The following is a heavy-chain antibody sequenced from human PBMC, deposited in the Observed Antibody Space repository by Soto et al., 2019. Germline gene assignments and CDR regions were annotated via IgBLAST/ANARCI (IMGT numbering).Heavy chain of an antibody. D-gene: IGHD6-13*01. CDR3: AKDSDFVGTFHSFDP. Sequence: GGSLRLSCAASGFTFDDYAMHWVRQAPGKGLEWVALIRGDGSDTYYADSVKGRFTISRDNSKNSLYLQMNSLRTEDTALYYCAKDSDFVGTFHSFDPWGQGTLVTVSS. V-gene: IGHV3-43*02. CDR2: IRGDGSDT. CDR1: GFTFDDYA. J-gene: IGHJ5*02.